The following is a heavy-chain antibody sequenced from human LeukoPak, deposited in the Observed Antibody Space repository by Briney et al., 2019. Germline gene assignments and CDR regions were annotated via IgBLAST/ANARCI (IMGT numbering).Heavy chain of an antibody. J-gene: IGHJ5*02. V-gene: IGHV4-39*07. CDR2: MYYSGGT. Sequence: PSETLSLTCTVSGGSISNSYYYWGWIRQPPGKGLEWIGSMYYSGGTYYNPSLKSRVTISADTSQNQLFLKLNSVTAADTAVFYCARVGKWGSADPWGQGTLVTVSS. CDR3: ARVGKWGSADP. CDR1: GGSISNSYYY. D-gene: IGHD7-27*01.